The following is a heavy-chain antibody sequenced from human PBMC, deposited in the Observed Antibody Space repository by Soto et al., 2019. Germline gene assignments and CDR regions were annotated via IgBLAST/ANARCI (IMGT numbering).Heavy chain of an antibody. J-gene: IGHJ3*02. Sequence: PSETLSLTCTVSSGPISSGGYHWSWIRQHPGKGLELIGYIHYTGSTYYNPSLKSRLTISVDTSKNQFSLRLSSVTAADTAVYYCARDSAIAARAFDIWGRGTMVTVSS. D-gene: IGHD6-6*01. V-gene: IGHV4-31*03. CDR3: ARDSAIAARAFDI. CDR1: SGPISSGGYH. CDR2: IHYTGST.